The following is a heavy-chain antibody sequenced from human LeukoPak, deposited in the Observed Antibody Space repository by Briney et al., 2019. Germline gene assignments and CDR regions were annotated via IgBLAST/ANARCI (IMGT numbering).Heavy chain of an antibody. CDR3: ARQVDTTMALPDY. Sequence: ASVKVSCKASGYTFTSYGISWVRQAPGQGLEWMGWISGYNGNTNYAQKLQGRVTMTTDTSTSTAYMELRSLISDDTAIYYCARQVDTTMALPDYWGQGTLVTDSS. V-gene: IGHV1-18*01. D-gene: IGHD5-18*01. CDR2: ISGYNGNT. J-gene: IGHJ4*02. CDR1: GYTFTSYG.